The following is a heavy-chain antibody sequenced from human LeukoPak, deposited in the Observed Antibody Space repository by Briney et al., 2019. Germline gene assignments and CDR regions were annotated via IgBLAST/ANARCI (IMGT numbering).Heavy chain of an antibody. CDR3: ARGQGAVVVPAAISPTRY. CDR2: INPNSGGT. J-gene: IGHJ4*02. D-gene: IGHD2-2*02. V-gene: IGHV1-2*02. CDR1: GYTFTGYY. Sequence: ASVKVSCKASGYTFTGYYMHWVRQAPGQGLEWMGWINPNSGGTSYAQKFQGRVTMTRDTSISTAYMELSRLRSDDTAVYYCARGQGAVVVPAAISPTRYWGQGTLVTVSS.